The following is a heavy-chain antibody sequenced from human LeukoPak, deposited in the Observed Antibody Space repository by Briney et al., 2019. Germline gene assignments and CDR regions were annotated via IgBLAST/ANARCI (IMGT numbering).Heavy chain of an antibody. Sequence: SETLSLTCTVCGGSISSGYWSWIRQPPGKGLEWIGYIYYSGRTYYNPSLKSRITISVDTSKNQFSLKLSSVTAEDTAVYYCARGFYSPHYWGQGTLVSVSS. CDR1: GGSISSGY. CDR2: IYYSGRT. J-gene: IGHJ4*02. CDR3: ARGFYSPHY. D-gene: IGHD4-11*01. V-gene: IGHV4-59*01.